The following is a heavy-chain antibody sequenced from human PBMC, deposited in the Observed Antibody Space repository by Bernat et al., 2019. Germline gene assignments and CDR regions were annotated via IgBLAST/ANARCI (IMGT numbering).Heavy chain of an antibody. Sequence: EVQLVESGGGLVKPGGSLRLSCAASGFTFSSYSMNWVRQAPGKGLEWVSYISSSSSTIYYADSVKGRFTISRDNAKNSLYLQMNSLRAEDTAVYYCAREGLLWFGELLAGLDYWGQGTLVTVSS. CDR2: ISSSSSTI. V-gene: IGHV3-48*01. CDR3: AREGLLWFGELLAGLDY. J-gene: IGHJ4*02. CDR1: GFTFSSYS. D-gene: IGHD3-10*01.